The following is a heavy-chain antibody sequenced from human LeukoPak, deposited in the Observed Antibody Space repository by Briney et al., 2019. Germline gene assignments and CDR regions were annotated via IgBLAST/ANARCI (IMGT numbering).Heavy chain of an antibody. J-gene: IGHJ4*02. V-gene: IGHV4-4*07. Sequence: SETLSLTCTVSGGSISSYYWSWIRQPAGKGLEWIGRIYTSGSTNYNPSLKSRVTMSVDTSRNQFSLKLSSVTAADTAVYYCARHYDTSGYWFYFDHWGQGTLLTVSS. D-gene: IGHD3-22*01. CDR2: IYTSGST. CDR1: GGSISSYY. CDR3: ARHYDTSGYWFYFDH.